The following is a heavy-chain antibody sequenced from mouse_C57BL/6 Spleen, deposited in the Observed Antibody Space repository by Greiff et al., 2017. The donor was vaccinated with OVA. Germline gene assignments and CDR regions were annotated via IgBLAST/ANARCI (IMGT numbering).Heavy chain of an antibody. D-gene: IGHD2-5*01. V-gene: IGHV1-64*01. CDR2: IHPNSGST. Sequence: VKLQQPGAELVKPGASVKLSCKASGYTFTRYWMHWVKQRPGPGLEWIGMIHPNSGSTNYNEKFKSKATLTVDKSSSTAYMQLSSLTSEDSAVYYCARESNLAYWGQGTLVTVSA. J-gene: IGHJ3*01. CDR1: GYTFTRYW. CDR3: ARESNLAY.